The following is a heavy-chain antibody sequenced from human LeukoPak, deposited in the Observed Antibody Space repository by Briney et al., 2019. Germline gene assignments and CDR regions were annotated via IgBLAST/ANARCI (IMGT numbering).Heavy chain of an antibody. V-gene: IGHV3-23*01. D-gene: IGHD6-19*01. CDR1: GFPFSSYA. CDR3: AKRGYSSGWQFDY. CDR2: VSGSGGDT. Sequence: GGSLRLSCAASGFPFSSYAMSWVRQGPGKGLEWVSAVSGSGGDTYYADSVKGRFIISRDNSKNTLSLQMNSLRAEDTAVYYCAKRGYSSGWQFDYWGQGTLVTVSS. J-gene: IGHJ4*02.